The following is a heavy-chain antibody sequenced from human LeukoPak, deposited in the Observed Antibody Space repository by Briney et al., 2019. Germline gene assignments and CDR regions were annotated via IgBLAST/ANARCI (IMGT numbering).Heavy chain of an antibody. CDR1: GFTFRNYW. CDR3: ARGGHRQKEF. J-gene: IGHJ4*02. CDR2: IKPDGSDK. D-gene: IGHD3-10*01. V-gene: IGHV3-7*01. Sequence: GGSLRLSCAASGFTFRNYWMTWVRQSPGKGLEWVAIIKPDGSDKYHVDSVKGRFTISRDNAKSSLYLQMSSLRAEDTAVYYCARGGHRQKEFWGQGTLVTVSS.